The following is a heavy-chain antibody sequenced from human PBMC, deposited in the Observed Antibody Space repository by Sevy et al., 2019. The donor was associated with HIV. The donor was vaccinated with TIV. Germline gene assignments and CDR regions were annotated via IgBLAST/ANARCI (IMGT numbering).Heavy chain of an antibody. CDR1: GFTFSSYA. J-gene: IGHJ1*01. V-gene: IGHV3-23*01. CDR2: ISGSGGTI. CDR3: AKDGINGGAVEYFQH. Sequence: GGSLRLSCAASGFTFSSYAMSWVRQAPGKGLEWVSSISGSGGTIYDADSVKGRFTISRDNSKNTLFLQMNRLRVEDTAIYYCAKDGINGGAVEYFQHWGQGTLVTVSS. D-gene: IGHD2-21*01.